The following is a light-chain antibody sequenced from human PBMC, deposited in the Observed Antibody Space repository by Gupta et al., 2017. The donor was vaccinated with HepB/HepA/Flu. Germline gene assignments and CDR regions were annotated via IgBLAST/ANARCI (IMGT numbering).Light chain of an antibody. CDR3: QQENSYPLT. CDR1: QAISNN. V-gene: IGKV1-16*02. J-gene: IGKJ4*01. CDR2: GAS. Sequence: DIQMTQSPSSLSASVGDRVTITCRASQAISNNLAWFQQKSGKAPKSLIYGASNVQSGVPSKFSGSGSGTDFTLTISNRQPEDFATYYCQQENSYPLTFGGGTKLEIK.